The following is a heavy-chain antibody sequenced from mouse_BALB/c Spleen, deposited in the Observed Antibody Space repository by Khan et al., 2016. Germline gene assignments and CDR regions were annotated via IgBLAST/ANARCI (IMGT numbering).Heavy chain of an antibody. CDR2: ISTGGDI. Sequence: EVELVESGGGLVKPGGSLKLSCAASGFTFSSYVMSWVRQTPEKRLEWVASISTGGDIYYPDSVKGRFTISRDNARNILYLQMASLRSEDTAMYYCARGDYDRRYYYSIDYWGQGTSVTVSS. CDR3: ARGDYDRRYYYSIDY. CDR1: GFTFSSYV. D-gene: IGHD2-4*01. V-gene: IGHV5-6-5*01. J-gene: IGHJ4*01.